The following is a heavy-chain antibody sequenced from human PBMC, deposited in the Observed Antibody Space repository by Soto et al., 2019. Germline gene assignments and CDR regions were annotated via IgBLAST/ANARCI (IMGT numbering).Heavy chain of an antibody. D-gene: IGHD3-3*01. V-gene: IGHV3-33*03. CDR3: AKDGIRVCSTVSEFLLNRSSDL. J-gene: IGHJ2*01. CDR2: IWYDGSNK. Sequence: AKGKGLEWVAVIWYDGSNKYYADSVKGRFAISRDNAKSSVSLQMNTLRVEDTAFYFHAKDGIRVCSTVSEFLLNRSSDL.